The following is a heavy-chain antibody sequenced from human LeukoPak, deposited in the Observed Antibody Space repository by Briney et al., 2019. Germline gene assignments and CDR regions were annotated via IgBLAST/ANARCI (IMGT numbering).Heavy chain of an antibody. Sequence: ASVKVSCKASGYTFTSYDINWVRQATGQGLEWMGWMNPNSGNTGYAQKFQGRVTMTRNTSISTAYVELSSLRSEDTAVYYCATTPLLTYYYDSSGYYYWGQGTLVTVSS. CDR2: MNPNSGNT. CDR3: ATTPLLTYYYDSSGYYY. J-gene: IGHJ4*02. CDR1: GYTFTSYD. V-gene: IGHV1-8*01. D-gene: IGHD3-22*01.